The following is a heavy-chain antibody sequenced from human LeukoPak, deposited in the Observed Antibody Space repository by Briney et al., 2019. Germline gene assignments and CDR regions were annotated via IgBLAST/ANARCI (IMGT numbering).Heavy chain of an antibody. Sequence: VQPGRSLRLSCAASEFTFTNYAMTWVRQAPGKGLEWVSGISGSGGSTYYADSVKGRFTISRDNSKNTLYLQMNSLRVEDTAVYYCAKDQTLEGSGWFPTFDCWGQGTLVTVSS. CDR3: AKDQTLEGSGWFPTFDC. V-gene: IGHV3-23*01. CDR1: EFTFTNYA. J-gene: IGHJ4*02. CDR2: ISGSGGST. D-gene: IGHD6-19*01.